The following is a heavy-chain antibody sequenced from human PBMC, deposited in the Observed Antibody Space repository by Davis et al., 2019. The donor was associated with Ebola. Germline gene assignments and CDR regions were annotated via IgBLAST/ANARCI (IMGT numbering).Heavy chain of an antibody. J-gene: IGHJ5*02. V-gene: IGHV4-34*01. CDR2: ISQSGSLT. D-gene: IGHD4-23*01. Sequence: SQTLSLTCAVHGGSLSGYFWTWIRQSPGKGLEWIGTISQSGSLTYYNSSLKSRVTILVDTSKNQFSLKLSSVTAADTAVYYCARAIGGNSGWFDPWGQGTLVTVSS. CDR1: GGSLSGYF. CDR3: ARAIGGNSGWFDP.